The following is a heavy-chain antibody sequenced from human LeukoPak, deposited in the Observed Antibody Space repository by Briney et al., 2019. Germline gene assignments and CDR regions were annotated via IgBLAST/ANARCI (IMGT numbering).Heavy chain of an antibody. CDR1: GYTFNTYH. J-gene: IGHJ4*02. V-gene: IGHV1-18*01. CDR2: ISAYDSNS. D-gene: IGHD4-17*01. CDR3: ARETTTVITACDY. Sequence: ASVSVSCKASGYTFNTYHISWVRQAPGQGLEWMGWISAYDSNSNYAQKFQGRLTMTTDTSTSTAYMELRSLRSDDTAVYYCARETTTVITACDYWGQGTLVTPSA.